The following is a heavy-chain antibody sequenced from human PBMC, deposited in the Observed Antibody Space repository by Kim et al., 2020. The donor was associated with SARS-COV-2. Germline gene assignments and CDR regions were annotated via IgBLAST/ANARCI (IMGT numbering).Heavy chain of an antibody. Sequence: SETLSLTCAVSGGSISSSNWWCWVRQPPGKGLEWIWEIYHSGSTNYNASLKSRVTISVDKSKNQFSLKLSSVTAADTAVYYCARARDVWSGYYNLDYWGQGTLVTVSS. CDR1: GGSISSSNW. J-gene: IGHJ4*02. V-gene: IGHV4-4*02. D-gene: IGHD3-3*01. CDR3: ARARDVWSGYYNLDY. CDR2: IYHSGST.